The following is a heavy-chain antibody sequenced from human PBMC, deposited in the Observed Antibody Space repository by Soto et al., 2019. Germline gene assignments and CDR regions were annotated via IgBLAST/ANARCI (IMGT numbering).Heavy chain of an antibody. Sequence: SVKVSCKASGGTFSSYAISWVRQAPGQGLEWMGGIIPIFGTANYAQKSQGRVTITADESTSTAYMELSSLRSEDTAVYYCARRTVTTLYYYSGMDVWGQGTKVTVS. CDR2: IIPIFGTA. CDR1: GGTFSSYA. CDR3: ARRTVTTLYYYSGMDV. V-gene: IGHV1-69*13. J-gene: IGHJ6*02. D-gene: IGHD4-4*01.